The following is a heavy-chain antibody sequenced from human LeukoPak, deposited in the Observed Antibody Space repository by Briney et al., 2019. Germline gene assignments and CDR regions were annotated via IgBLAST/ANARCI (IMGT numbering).Heavy chain of an antibody. J-gene: IGHJ4*02. CDR1: GYSISSGFY. CDR2: VYHGGSS. Sequence: PSETLSLTCTVSGYSISSGFYWGWIRQPPGKGLEWIGNVYHGGSSYYNPSLKSRVTISVDTSKNQFSLNLYSVTAADTAVYYCARRVGSSDCFDYWGQGTLVTVSS. CDR3: ARRVGSSDCFDY. V-gene: IGHV4-38-2*02. D-gene: IGHD6-6*01.